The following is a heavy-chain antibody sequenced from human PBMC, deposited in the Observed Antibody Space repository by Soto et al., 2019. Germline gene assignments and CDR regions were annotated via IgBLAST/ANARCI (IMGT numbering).Heavy chain of an antibody. D-gene: IGHD2-15*01. CDR2: ISYDGYNK. CDR3: ARGPYCSGGTCFGSQSAFDI. V-gene: IGHV3-30-3*01. Sequence: GGSLRLSCAASGFTFSSYAMHWVRQVPGKGLEWVAVISYDGYNKYYADSVKGRFTISRDNSKNTLYLQMNSLRAEDTAVYYCARGPYCSGGTCFGSQSAFDIWGQGTMVTVS. J-gene: IGHJ3*02. CDR1: GFTFSSYA.